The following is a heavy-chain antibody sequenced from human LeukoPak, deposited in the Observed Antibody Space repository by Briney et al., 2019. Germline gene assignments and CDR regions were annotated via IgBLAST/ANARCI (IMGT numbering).Heavy chain of an antibody. J-gene: IGHJ3*02. Sequence: GRSLRLSCAASGFTFSSYAMHWVRQAPGKGLEWVAVISYDGSNKYYADSVKGRFTISRDNSKNTLYLQMNSLRAEDTAVYYCARDSGITGTTEDAFDIWGQGAMITVSS. CDR1: GFTFSSYA. CDR2: ISYDGSNK. V-gene: IGHV3-30-3*01. CDR3: ARDSGITGTTEDAFDI. D-gene: IGHD1-14*01.